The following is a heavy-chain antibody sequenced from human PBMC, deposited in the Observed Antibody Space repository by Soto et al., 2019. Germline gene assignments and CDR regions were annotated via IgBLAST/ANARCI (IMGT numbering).Heavy chain of an antibody. CDR1: GGTFSSYS. Sequence: GASVKVSCKASGGTFSSYSISWVRHAPGQGLEWMGGIIPIFGTANYAQKFQGRVTITADESTSTAYMELSSLRSEDTAVYYCASWGPLLGCSGGSCYSPPFFHFDYWGQGTLVTVSS. V-gene: IGHV1-69*13. CDR2: IIPIFGTA. J-gene: IGHJ4*02. CDR3: ASWGPLLGCSGGSCYSPPFFHFDY. D-gene: IGHD2-15*01.